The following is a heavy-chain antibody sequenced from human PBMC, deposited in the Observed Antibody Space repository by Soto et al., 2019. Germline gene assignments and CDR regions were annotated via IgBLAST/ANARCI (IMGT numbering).Heavy chain of an antibody. CDR2: IDGGKT. CDR1: GFTFNNAR. Sequence: EVQLVESGGALVEPGGSLRLSCAASGFTFNNARMSWVRQAPGKGLEWVGGIDGGKTDFAAPVEGRFTFSRDDSRNTLFLQMNSLKTEDTGVYYCTSNAAAKVATVSYWGQGTLVTVSS. J-gene: IGHJ4*02. CDR3: TSNAAAKVATVSY. V-gene: IGHV3-15*02. D-gene: IGHD5-12*01.